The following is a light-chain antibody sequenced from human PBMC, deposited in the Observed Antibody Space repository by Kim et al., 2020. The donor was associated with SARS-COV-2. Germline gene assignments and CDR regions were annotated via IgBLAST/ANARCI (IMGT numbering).Light chain of an antibody. CDR3: QAWDSSTAR. V-gene: IGLV3-1*01. CDR2: QDS. J-gene: IGLJ2*01. Sequence: GSPGQTASITCSGDKLGDKYACWYQQKPGQSPVLIIYQDSKRPSGIPERFSGSNSGNTATLTISGTQAMDEADYYCQAWDSSTARFGGGTQLTVL. CDR1: KLGDKY.